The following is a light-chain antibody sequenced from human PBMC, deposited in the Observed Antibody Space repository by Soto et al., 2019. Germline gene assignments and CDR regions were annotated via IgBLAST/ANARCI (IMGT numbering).Light chain of an antibody. V-gene: IGKV1-5*03. CDR3: QHYNHYSWT. J-gene: IGKJ1*01. CDR2: KTS. Sequence: DIHMTQSPSTLSASVGDRVTITCRASQSISIWLAWYQQKPGKAPNLLIYKTSSLETRVPSRFSGSGSGTEFTLTISSLQPDDFATYYRQHYNHYSWTFGQGTKVEVK. CDR1: QSISIW.